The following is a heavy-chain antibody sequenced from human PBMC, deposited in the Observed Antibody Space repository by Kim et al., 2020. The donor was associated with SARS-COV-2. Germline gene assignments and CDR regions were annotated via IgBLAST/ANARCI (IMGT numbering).Heavy chain of an antibody. Sequence: GGSLRLSCAASGGTGSSDVMNWVRQAPGKGLEWVAVISYDGSNKYYADSVKGRFTISRDNSKNTLYLQMNSLRAEDTAVYYCARGGDSSGYYYNYYYYYGMDVWGQGTTVTVSS. CDR3: ARGGDSSGYYYNYYYYYGMDV. CDR1: GGTGSSDV. D-gene: IGHD3-22*01. J-gene: IGHJ6*02. CDR2: ISYDGSNK. V-gene: IGHV3-30*04.